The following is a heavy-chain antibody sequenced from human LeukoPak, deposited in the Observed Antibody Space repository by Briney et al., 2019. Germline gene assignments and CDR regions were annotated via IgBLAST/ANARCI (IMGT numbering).Heavy chain of an antibody. CDR3: AKDYRLRFLEWLSQMDFDY. CDR2: IFGSGGSP. V-gene: IGHV3-23*01. D-gene: IGHD3-3*01. Sequence: GGSLRLSCEASGFTFGSHAMYWVRQAPGKGLEWVAGIFGSGGSPHYADSVKGRFTISRDNSRNTVYLQINSLRAEDTAVYYCAKDYRLRFLEWLSQMDFDYWGQGTLVTVSS. CDR1: GFTFGSHA. J-gene: IGHJ4*02.